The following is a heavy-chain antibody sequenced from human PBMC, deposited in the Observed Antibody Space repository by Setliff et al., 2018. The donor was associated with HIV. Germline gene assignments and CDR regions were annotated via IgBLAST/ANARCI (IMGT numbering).Heavy chain of an antibody. D-gene: IGHD6-6*01. J-gene: IGHJ4*02. Sequence: SETLSLTCSVSGVSVGSGDYYWHWIRQRPEKALEWIEYIFHSGDTYYNPSLKSRISMSVDTSKNQFSLELTSLTAADTAVYYCATRPRIAARPFDYWGQGMLVTVSS. CDR1: GVSVGSGDYY. V-gene: IGHV4-31*03. CDR3: ATRPRIAARPFDY. CDR2: IFHSGDT.